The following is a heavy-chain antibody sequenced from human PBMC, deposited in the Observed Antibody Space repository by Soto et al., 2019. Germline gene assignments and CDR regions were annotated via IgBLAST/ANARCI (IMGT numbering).Heavy chain of an antibody. CDR2: IREDESEK. CDR1: GFTFSSYC. D-gene: IGHD6-19*01. Sequence: PGGSLRLSCTASGFTFSSYCMSWVRQAPGKGLEWVANIREDESEKFYVDSVKGRFTISRDNARNSLFLQMNSLRAEDTAVYYCARVGSVGGSSCYRNCDYWGPGTLVTVSS. V-gene: IGHV3-7*01. CDR3: ARVGSVGGSSCYRNCDY. J-gene: IGHJ4*02.